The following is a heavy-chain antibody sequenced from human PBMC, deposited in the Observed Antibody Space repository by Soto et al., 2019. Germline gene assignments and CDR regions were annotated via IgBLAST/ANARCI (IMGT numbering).Heavy chain of an antibody. CDR3: ATQDSRGANGKT. Sequence: GGSLRLSCVGSGFSFDTFAMCWGRQAPGKGREWVSLIRHDSAATYYIDSVKGRFTISRDNSKNTLYLQMNILIVEDTAIYNCATQDSRGANGKTWGQGTLVTVSS. CDR2: IRHDSAAT. J-gene: IGHJ4*02. CDR1: GFSFDTFA. V-gene: IGHV3-23*01. D-gene: IGHD1-1*01.